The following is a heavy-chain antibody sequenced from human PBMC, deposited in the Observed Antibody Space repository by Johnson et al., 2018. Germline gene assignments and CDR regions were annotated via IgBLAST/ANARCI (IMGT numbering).Heavy chain of an antibody. CDR2: IIPILGIA. CDR1: GGTFSSYT. V-gene: IGHV1-69*08. CDR3: ARDALRAVDI. Sequence: QVQLVQSGAEVKKPGSSVKVSCKASGGTFSSYTISWVRQAPGQGLEWMGRIIPILGIANYAQKFQGRVTLTADKSTTTAYWELSSLRAEDTAVYYCARDALRAVDIWGQGTMVTVSS. J-gene: IGHJ3*02.